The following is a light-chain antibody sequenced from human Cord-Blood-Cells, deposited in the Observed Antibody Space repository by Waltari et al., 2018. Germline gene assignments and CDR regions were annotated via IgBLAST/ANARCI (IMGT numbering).Light chain of an antibody. V-gene: IGLV7-43*01. CDR1: PPPVNTRHH. J-gene: IGLJ2*01. Sequence: TVVTQPPPLTGSAGAPHTLPTASTPPPVNTRHHVNWFQQTPGQAPRALIYSTSNKHSWTPARFSGSLLGGKAALTLSGVQPEDEAEYYCLLYYGGAQLVFGGGTKLTVL. CDR2: STS. CDR3: LLYYGGAQLV.